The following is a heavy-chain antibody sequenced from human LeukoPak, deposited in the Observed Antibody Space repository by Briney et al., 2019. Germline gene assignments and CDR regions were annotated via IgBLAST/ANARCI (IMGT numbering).Heavy chain of an antibody. J-gene: IGHJ4*02. V-gene: IGHV1-69*13. CDR3: ARAVVPAAISYY. Sequence: GASVKVSCKASGGTFSSYAISWVRQAPGQGLEWMGGIIPIFGTANYAQKFQGRVTITADESTSTAYMELRSLRSDDTAVYYCARAVVPAAISYYWGQGTLVTVSS. CDR2: IIPIFGTA. CDR1: GGTFSSYA. D-gene: IGHD2-2*01.